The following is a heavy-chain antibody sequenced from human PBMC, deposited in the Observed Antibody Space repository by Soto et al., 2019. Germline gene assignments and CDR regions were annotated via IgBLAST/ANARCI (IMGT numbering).Heavy chain of an antibody. CDR2: IYYSGTT. J-gene: IGHJ4*02. V-gene: IGHV4-39*01. D-gene: IGHD3-22*01. CDR1: GGSITSTNHY. Sequence: SETLSLTCTVSGGSITSTNHYWGWIRQPPGKGLEWIGDIYYSGTTRYNPSLKSRVTISVDTSKNQFSLKLSSVTAADTAVYYCARHGYYYDSTGYYYFVWGQGTLVTVSS. CDR3: ARHGYYYDSTGYYYFV.